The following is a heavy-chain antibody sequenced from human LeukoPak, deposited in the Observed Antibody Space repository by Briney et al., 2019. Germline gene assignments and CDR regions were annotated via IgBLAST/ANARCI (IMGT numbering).Heavy chain of an antibody. Sequence: SETLSLTCTVSGGSISSYYWSWIRQPPGKGLEWIGYIYYSGSTNYNPSLKSRVSMSVDTSKNQFSLKLSSVTAADTAVYYCARGRASYDYWGQGTLVTVSS. V-gene: IGHV4-59*12. CDR1: GGSISSYY. CDR2: IYYSGST. D-gene: IGHD3-10*01. J-gene: IGHJ4*02. CDR3: ARGRASYDY.